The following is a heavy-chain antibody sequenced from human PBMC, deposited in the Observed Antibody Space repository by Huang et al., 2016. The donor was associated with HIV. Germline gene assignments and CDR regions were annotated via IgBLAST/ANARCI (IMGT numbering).Heavy chain of an antibody. V-gene: IGHV5-51*01. CDR3: ARQRASGSTYVDS. D-gene: IGHD2-15*01. Sequence: EVQLVQSGAEVKKPGESLKISCKGSGYKFTSYWIAWGRQMHGKGLERMGIIYPGDSDTRDSPSFQGQVTISADKSINTAYLQWSSLKTSDTAMYFCARQRASGSTYVDSWGQGTLLTVYS. J-gene: IGHJ4*02. CDR1: GYKFTSYW. CDR2: IYPGDSDT.